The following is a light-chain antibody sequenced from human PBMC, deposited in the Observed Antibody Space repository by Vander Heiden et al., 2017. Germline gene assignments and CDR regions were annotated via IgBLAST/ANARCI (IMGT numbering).Light chain of an antibody. CDR1: SSNIGSNY. CDR3: AAWDDSLSGPQ. V-gene: IGLV1-47*01. CDR2: RNN. J-gene: IGLJ2*01. Sequence: QSVLTQPPSASGPPGQRVTISCSGSSSNIGSNYVYWYQQLPGTAPKLLIYRNNQRPSGVPDRFSGSKSGTSASLAISGLRSEDEADYYCAAWDDSLSGPQFGGGTKLTVL.